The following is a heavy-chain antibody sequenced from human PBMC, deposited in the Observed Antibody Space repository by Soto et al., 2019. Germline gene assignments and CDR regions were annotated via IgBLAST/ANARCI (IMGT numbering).Heavy chain of an antibody. Sequence: GGSLRLSCAASGFIFSNSGMHWVRQIPGRGLEWVALIWYDGSHEYYADSVKGRFTISRDNFKNTLFLQMNSLRAEDTGVYYCVTDGGDGIVMVRGGIDYYYGMDVWGQGTTVTVSS. CDR3: VTDGGDGIVMVRGGIDYYYGMDV. CDR1: GFIFSNSG. CDR2: IWYDGSHE. J-gene: IGHJ6*02. D-gene: IGHD3-10*01. V-gene: IGHV3-33*01.